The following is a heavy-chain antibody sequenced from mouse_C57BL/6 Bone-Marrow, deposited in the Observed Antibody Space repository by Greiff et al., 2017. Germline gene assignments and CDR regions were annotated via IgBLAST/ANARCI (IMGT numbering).Heavy chain of an antibody. J-gene: IGHJ3*01. CDR3: ARRWLRRRFAY. Sequence: QVQLQQPGAELVKPGASVKLSCKASGYTFTSYWMHWVKQRPGQGLEWIGMIHPNSGSTNYNEKFKSKATLTVDKSSSTAYMQLSRLTSEDSAVYYCARRWLRRRFAYWGQGTLVTVSA. CDR1: GYTFTSYW. CDR2: IHPNSGST. D-gene: IGHD2-2*01. V-gene: IGHV1-64*01.